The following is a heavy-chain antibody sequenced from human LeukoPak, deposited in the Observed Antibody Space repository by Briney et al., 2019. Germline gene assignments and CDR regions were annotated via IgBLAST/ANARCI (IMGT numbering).Heavy chain of an antibody. V-gene: IGHV3-7*04. CDR1: GFTFSNYW. Sequence: GGSLLLSCEASGFTFSNYWMSWVRQAPGKGLEWVSNIKEDGSQKSYVDSVKGRFTIPRDNAKNSLYLQMNSLRAEDTAVYYCARDGGGYSNSWYYAFDIWGQGTMVTVSS. J-gene: IGHJ3*02. CDR3: ARDGGGYSNSWYYAFDI. D-gene: IGHD6-13*01. CDR2: IKEDGSQK.